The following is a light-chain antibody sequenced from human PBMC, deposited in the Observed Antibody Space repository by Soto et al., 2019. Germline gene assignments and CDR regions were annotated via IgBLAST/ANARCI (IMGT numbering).Light chain of an antibody. CDR3: QQYNSDSEA. CDR2: KAS. J-gene: IGKJ1*01. CDR1: QTISSW. V-gene: IGKV1-5*03. Sequence: DIQMTHCPSTLSGSVGDIVTITCRSSQTISSWLAWYQQKPGKAPKLLIYKASTLKSGVPSRFSGSGSGTEFTLTISSLQPDDFETYYCQQYNSDSEAFGQGTKVDIK.